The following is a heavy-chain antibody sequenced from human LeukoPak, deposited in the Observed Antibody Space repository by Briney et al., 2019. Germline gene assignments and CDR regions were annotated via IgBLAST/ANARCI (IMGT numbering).Heavy chain of an antibody. V-gene: IGHV4-30-4*01. Sequence: SETLSLTCTVSGGSISSGDYYWSWIRQPPGKGLEWIGYIYYSGSTYYNPSLKSRVTISVDTSKNQFSLKLSSVTAADTAVYYCARDGAHSGSYLSYRYFDLWGRGTLVTVSS. CDR2: IYYSGST. J-gene: IGHJ2*01. CDR3: ARDGAHSGSYLSYRYFDL. D-gene: IGHD1-26*01. CDR1: GGSISSGDYY.